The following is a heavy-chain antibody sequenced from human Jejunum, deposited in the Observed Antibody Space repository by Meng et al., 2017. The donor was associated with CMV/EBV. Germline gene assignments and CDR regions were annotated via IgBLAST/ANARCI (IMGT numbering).Heavy chain of an antibody. J-gene: IGHJ4*02. CDR2: ISSSGSTI. CDR1: GLTFSSYE. Sequence: GLTFSSYEMNWVRQAPGKGLEWVSYISSSGSTIYYADSVKGRFTISRDNAKNSLYLQMNSLRAEDTAVYYCARVVRGSGSYYLGDWGQGTRVTVSS. CDR3: ARVVRGSGSYYLGD. V-gene: IGHV3-48*03. D-gene: IGHD3-10*01.